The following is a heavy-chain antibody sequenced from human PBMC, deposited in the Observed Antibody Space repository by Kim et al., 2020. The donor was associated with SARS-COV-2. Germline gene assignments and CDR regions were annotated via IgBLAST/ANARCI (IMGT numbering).Heavy chain of an antibody. CDR2: ISYGGSNT. CDR3: ARDELSYDILTGYYDYYYGRDA. Sequence: GGSLRLSCAASGFTFSSYAMHWVRQAPGKGLEWVAVISYGGSNTYYADSVKGRFTISRDNSKNTLYLQMNSLRAEDTAVYYCARDELSYDILTGYYDYYYGRDAWGHGSTVTAFS. CDR1: GFTFSSYA. V-gene: IGHV3-30*04. J-gene: IGHJ6*02. D-gene: IGHD3-9*01.